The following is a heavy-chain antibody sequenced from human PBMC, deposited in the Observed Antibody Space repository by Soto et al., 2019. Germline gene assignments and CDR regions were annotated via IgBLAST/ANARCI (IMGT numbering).Heavy chain of an antibody. J-gene: IGHJ4*02. CDR1: GFTFSSYA. CDR3: AKNYYDSSGPPGGFDY. Sequence: EVQLLESGGGLVQPGGSLRLSCAASGFTFSSYAMSWVRQAPGKGLEWVSAISGSGGSTYYADSVKGRFTISRDNSKNTLYLQMNSLRAEDTAVYYCAKNYYDSSGPPGGFDYWGQGTLVTVSS. CDR2: ISGSGGST. D-gene: IGHD3-22*01. V-gene: IGHV3-23*01.